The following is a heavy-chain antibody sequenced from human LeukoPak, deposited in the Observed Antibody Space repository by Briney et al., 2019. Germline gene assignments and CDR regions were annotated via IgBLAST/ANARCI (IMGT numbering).Heavy chain of an antibody. D-gene: IGHD6-6*01. Sequence: SETLSLTCSVSGASVSSYYWSWIRQPPGKGLEWIGNIYYSGSTNYNPSLKSRVIISLDTSKNQFSLKLSSMTAADTAVYYCAKGSRSFEYWGQGALVTDSS. V-gene: IGHV4-59*02. CDR2: IYYSGST. J-gene: IGHJ4*02. CDR1: GASVSSYY. CDR3: AKGSRSFEY.